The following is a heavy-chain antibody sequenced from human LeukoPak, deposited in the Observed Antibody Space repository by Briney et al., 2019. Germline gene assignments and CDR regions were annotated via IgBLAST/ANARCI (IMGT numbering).Heavy chain of an antibody. CDR1: GYSISSGYY. D-gene: IGHD3-22*01. Sequence: PSETLSLTCAVSGYSISSGYYWGWIRQPPGKGLEWIGSIYHSGSTYYNPSLKSRVTISVDTSKNQFSLKLSSVTAADTAVYYCARSHYYDSSGHYFDYWGQGTLVTVSS. V-gene: IGHV4-38-2*01. CDR3: ARSHYYDSSGHYFDY. CDR2: IYHSGST. J-gene: IGHJ4*02.